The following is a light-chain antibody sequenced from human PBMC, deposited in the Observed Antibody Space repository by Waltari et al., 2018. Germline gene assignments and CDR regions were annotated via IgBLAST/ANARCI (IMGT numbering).Light chain of an antibody. CDR3: MQGTHWPWT. CDR2: SVS. V-gene: IGKV2-30*01. Sequence: DVVMNQSPLSLSVTLGQSASISCRSSQALVYKDGNIYLNWFHQRPGQPPRRLIYSVSKRDAGVPERFSGSGSGTDFTLRISRVEAEDVGVYYCMQGTHWPWTFGQGTKVEIK. CDR1: QALVYKDGNIY. J-gene: IGKJ1*01.